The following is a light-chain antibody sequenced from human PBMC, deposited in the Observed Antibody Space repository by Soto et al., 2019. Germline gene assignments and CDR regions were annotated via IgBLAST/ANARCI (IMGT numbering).Light chain of an antibody. CDR3: CLYAVTFYV. V-gene: IGLV2-11*01. Sequence: QSVLTQPRSVSGSPGQSVTISCTGTSSDVGTYDFVSWYQQHPGKAPRLMIFDVSERPSGVPDRFSGSKSGNTASPTISGLQAEDEADYYCCLYAVTFYVFGTGTKVTV. CDR2: DVS. J-gene: IGLJ1*01. CDR1: SSDVGTYDF.